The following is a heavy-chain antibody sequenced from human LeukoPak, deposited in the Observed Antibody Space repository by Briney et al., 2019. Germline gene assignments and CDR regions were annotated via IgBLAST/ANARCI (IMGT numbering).Heavy chain of an antibody. CDR2: IYTTGRT. Sequence: SETLSLTCTVSGGSISSGSFYWSWLRQPAGMGLEWIGRIYTTGRTNYNTCLKSRVTISVDTSKNQFSLKLSSVTAADTAVYYCARGAVVVPNWFDPWGQGTLVTVSS. D-gene: IGHD2-2*01. CDR1: GGSISSGSFY. J-gene: IGHJ5*02. CDR3: ARGAVVVPNWFDP. V-gene: IGHV4-61*02.